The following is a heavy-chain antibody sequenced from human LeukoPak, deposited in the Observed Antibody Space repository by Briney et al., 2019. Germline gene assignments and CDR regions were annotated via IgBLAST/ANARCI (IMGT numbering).Heavy chain of an antibody. CDR3: ASLFGSGWRYFSYMDV. CDR1: GFTLSDAW. CDR2: IKSTTAGGAI. Sequence: PGGSLRLSCAASGFTLSDAWMSWVRQAPGKGLEWVGRIKSTTAGGAIHYAAPVRGRFTISRDDSKNTLYLQMSSLKTEDTAVYYCASLFGSGWRYFSYMDVWGRGTTVTVSS. D-gene: IGHD6-19*01. V-gene: IGHV3-15*01. J-gene: IGHJ6*04.